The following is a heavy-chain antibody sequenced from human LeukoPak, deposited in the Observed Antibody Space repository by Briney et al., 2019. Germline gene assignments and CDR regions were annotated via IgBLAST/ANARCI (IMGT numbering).Heavy chain of an antibody. D-gene: IGHD2-15*01. CDR3: ARDSKWSGDY. CDR1: GYAFTKYG. J-gene: IGHJ4*02. CDR2: IYAGNGNT. V-gene: IGHV1-3*01. Sequence: ASVMVSCKASGYAFTKYGMHWVRQAPGQSLEWVGWIYAGNGNTKYSQKFQGRVTITRDTSASTAYMEVSSLRSEDTAVYYCARDSKWSGDYWGQGTLVTVSS.